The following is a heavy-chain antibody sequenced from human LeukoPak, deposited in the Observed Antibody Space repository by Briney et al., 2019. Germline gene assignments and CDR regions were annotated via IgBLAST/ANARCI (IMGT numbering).Heavy chain of an antibody. J-gene: IGHJ4*02. CDR1: GFTFSSYA. CDR2: ISGSGGST. Sequence: GGSLRLSCAASGFTFSSYAMSWVRQAPGKGLEWVSSISGSGGSTYYADSVKGRFTISRDNSKNTLYLQANSLRAEDTAVYYCAKEKALVVITYFDYWGQGTLVTVSS. D-gene: IGHD3-22*01. V-gene: IGHV3-23*01. CDR3: AKEKALVVITYFDY.